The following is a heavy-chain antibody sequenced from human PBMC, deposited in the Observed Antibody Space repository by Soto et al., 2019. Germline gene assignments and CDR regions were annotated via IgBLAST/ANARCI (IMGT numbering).Heavy chain of an antibody. V-gene: IGHV1-46*01. J-gene: IGHJ6*02. CDR1: GYTFTSYY. CDR3: ARDPHCSGGSCYPYYYGMDV. CDR2: INPSGGST. D-gene: IGHD2-15*01. Sequence: VASVKVSCKASGYTFTSYYMHWVRQAPGQGLEWMGIINPSGGSTSYAQKFQGRVTMTRDTSTSTVYMELSSLRSEDTAVYYCARDPHCSGGSCYPYYYGMDVWGQGTTVTVSS.